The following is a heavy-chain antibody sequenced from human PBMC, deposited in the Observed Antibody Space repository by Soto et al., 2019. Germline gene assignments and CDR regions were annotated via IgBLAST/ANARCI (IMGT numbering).Heavy chain of an antibody. CDR2: IYSGGVT. V-gene: IGHV3-53*01. CDR3: ARDPSTTGFYGLDV. Sequence: GGSLRLSCAASGFTVKNYQMNWVRQAPGKGLEWVSVIYSGGVTYYPDSVKGRFTTIRDTSKNTVYLQMNSLRADDTAMYYCARDPSTTGFYGLDVWGQGTTVTVSS. J-gene: IGHJ6*02. CDR1: GFTVKNYQ.